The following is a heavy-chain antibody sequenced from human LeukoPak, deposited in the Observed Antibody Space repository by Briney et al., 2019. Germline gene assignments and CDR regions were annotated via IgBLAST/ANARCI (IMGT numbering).Heavy chain of an antibody. D-gene: IGHD3-3*01. CDR2: IIPILGIA. J-gene: IGHJ5*02. CDR3: ARESGDDFWSGYYTNWFDP. CDR1: GGTFSSYA. Sequence: SVKVSCKASGGTFSSYAISWVRQAPGQGLKWMGRIIPILGIANYAQKFQGRVTITADKSTSTAYMELSSLRSEDTAVYYCARESGDDFWSGYYTNWFDPWGQGTLVTVSS. V-gene: IGHV1-69*04.